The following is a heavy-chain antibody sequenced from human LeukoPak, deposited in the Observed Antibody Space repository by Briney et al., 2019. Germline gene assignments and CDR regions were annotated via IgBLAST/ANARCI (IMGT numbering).Heavy chain of an antibody. Sequence: SQSLSLTRTVSVGSISSGGYYWSWIRQHPGKGLEWIGYIYYSESTYYNPSLKSRVTISVDTSKNQFSLKLSSVTAADTAVYYCAREASVVAPSLFDYWGQGTLVTVSS. CDR3: AREASVVAPSLFDY. CDR1: VGSISSGGYY. V-gene: IGHV4-31*03. J-gene: IGHJ4*02. D-gene: IGHD2-15*01. CDR2: IYYSEST.